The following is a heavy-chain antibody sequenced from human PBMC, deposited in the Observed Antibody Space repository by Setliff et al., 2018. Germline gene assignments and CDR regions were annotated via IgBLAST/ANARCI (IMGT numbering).Heavy chain of an antibody. D-gene: IGHD3-16*01. CDR1: GGSFSGYY. J-gene: IGHJ6*03. V-gene: IGHV4-34*01. Sequence: SETLSLTCAVYGGSFSGYYWSWIRQPPGKGLEWIGEINHSGSTNYNPSLKSRVTISVDTSKKQFSLKLISVTAADTAVYNCARQPRLADFSVRAYYYMDVWGQGTTVTVSS. CDR2: INHSGST. CDR3: ARQPRLADFSVRAYYYMDV.